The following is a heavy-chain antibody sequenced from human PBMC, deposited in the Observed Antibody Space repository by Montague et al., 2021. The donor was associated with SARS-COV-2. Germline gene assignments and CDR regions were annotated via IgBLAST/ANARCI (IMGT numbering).Heavy chain of an antibody. Sequence: SETLSLTCTVSGGSTASHYWNWIRQSPGTRPELICYVYYNGDTNYKPSLQIQVTISIATSANQFSLTLNSVTAADTAVYFCARGWAFDPWGQGRLVTVSS. CDR1: GGSTASHY. CDR2: VYYNGDT. J-gene: IGHJ3*01. D-gene: IGHD6-19*01. V-gene: IGHV4-59*08. CDR3: ARGWAFDP.